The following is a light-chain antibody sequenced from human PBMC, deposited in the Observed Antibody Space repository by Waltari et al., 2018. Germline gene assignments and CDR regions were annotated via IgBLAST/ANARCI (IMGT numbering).Light chain of an antibody. CDR3: QHYNNWPPVT. CDR1: QSVSSN. J-gene: IGKJ4*01. Sequence: EIVMTQSPATLSVSPGERATLSCRASQSVSSNLAWYQQKPGQAPRLLIYGASTRATGIPARFSGSGSGTEFTLTISSLQSGDFAVYYCQHYNNWPPVTFGGGTKVEIK. CDR2: GAS. V-gene: IGKV3-15*01.